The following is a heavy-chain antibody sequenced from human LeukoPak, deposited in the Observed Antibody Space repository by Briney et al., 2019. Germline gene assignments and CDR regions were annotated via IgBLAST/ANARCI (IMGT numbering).Heavy chain of an antibody. Sequence: SQTLSPTCTVSGGSISSGDYYWSWIRQPPGKGLEWIGYIYYSGSTYYNPSLKSRVTISVDTSKNQFSLKLSSVTAADTAVYYCARARYSYGSNFDYWGQGTLVTVSS. CDR3: ARARYSYGSNFDY. J-gene: IGHJ4*02. V-gene: IGHV4-30-4*01. CDR1: GGSISSGDYY. D-gene: IGHD5-18*01. CDR2: IYYSGST.